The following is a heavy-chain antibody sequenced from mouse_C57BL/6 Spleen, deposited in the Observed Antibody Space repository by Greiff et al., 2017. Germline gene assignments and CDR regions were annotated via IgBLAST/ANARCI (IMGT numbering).Heavy chain of an antibody. D-gene: IGHD2-4*01. V-gene: IGHV5-17*01. Sequence: EVKLMESGGGLVKPGGSLKLSCAASGFTFSDYGMHWVRQAPEKGLEWVAYISSGSSTIYYADTVKGRFTISRDNAKNTLFLQMTSLRSEDTAMYYCARVYYDYALYFDYWGQGTTLTVSS. CDR1: GFTFSDYG. CDR3: ARVYYDYALYFDY. J-gene: IGHJ2*01. CDR2: ISSGSSTI.